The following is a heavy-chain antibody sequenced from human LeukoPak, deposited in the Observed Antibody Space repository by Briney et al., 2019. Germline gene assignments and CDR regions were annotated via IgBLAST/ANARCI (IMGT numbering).Heavy chain of an antibody. CDR2: VYHTGTS. CDR1: GDSLTGYY. D-gene: IGHD5-18*01. V-gene: IGHV4-59*01. J-gene: IGHJ4*02. CDR3: ARALDTWSALDY. Sequence: RSETLSLTCTVSGDSLTGYYWTWVRPPPGKGLEWIGYVYHTGTSNYNPSVRSRITMSVDTSKNQYSMDLTSVTAADTAVYYCARALDTWSALDYWGLGTLVSVSS.